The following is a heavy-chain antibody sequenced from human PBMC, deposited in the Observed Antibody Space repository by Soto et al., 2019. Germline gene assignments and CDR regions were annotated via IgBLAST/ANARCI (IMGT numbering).Heavy chain of an antibody. CDR2: IIPILGIA. CDR1: GGTFSSYT. V-gene: IGHV1-69*04. D-gene: IGHD5-12*01. CDR3: ARDPGIVATSDYYYYYGMDV. Sequence: SVKVSCKASGGTFSSYTISWVRQAPGQGLEWMGRIIPILGIANYAQKFQGRVTITADKSTSTAYMELSSLRSEDTAVYYCARDPGIVATSDYYYYYGMDVWGQGTTVTVSS. J-gene: IGHJ6*02.